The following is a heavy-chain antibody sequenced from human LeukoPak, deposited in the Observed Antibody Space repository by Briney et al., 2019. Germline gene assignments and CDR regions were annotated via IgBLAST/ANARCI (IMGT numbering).Heavy chain of an antibody. Sequence: SETLSLTCTVSGGSISSYYWSWIRQPPGKGLEWIGYIYYSGSTNYNPSLKSRVTISVDTSKNQFSLKLSSVTAADTAVYYCARGITMTYWGQGTLVTVSS. CDR2: IYYSGST. CDR3: ARGITMTY. V-gene: IGHV4-59*01. CDR1: GGSISSYY. J-gene: IGHJ4*02. D-gene: IGHD3-22*01.